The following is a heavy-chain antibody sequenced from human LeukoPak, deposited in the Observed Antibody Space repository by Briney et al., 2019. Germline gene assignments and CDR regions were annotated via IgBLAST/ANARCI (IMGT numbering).Heavy chain of an antibody. Sequence: GGTLRLSCAASGFTFSSYWMSWVRQAPGKGLEWVSVIYSGGSTYYADSVKGRLTISRDNSKNTLYLQMNSLRAEDTAVYYCARDNPRKNPYGMDVWGQGTTVTVSS. CDR3: ARDNPRKNPYGMDV. V-gene: IGHV3-66*01. CDR1: GFTFSSYW. CDR2: IYSGGST. J-gene: IGHJ6*02.